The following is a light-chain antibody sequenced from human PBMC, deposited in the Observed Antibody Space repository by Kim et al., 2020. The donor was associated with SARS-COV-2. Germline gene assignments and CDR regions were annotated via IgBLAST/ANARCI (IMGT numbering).Light chain of an antibody. CDR1: QSISSY. Sequence: DIQMTQSPSSLSAAVGDRVTITCRASQSISSYLNWYQQKPGKAPKLLIYAASSLQSGVPSRFSGSGSGTDFTLTISSLQPEDFATYYYQQSYSTPHTFGQGTK. V-gene: IGKV1-39*01. CDR2: AAS. J-gene: IGKJ2*01. CDR3: QQSYSTPHT.